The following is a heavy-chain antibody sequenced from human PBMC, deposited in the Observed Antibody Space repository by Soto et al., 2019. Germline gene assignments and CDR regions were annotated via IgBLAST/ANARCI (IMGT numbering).Heavy chain of an antibody. CDR1: GGSFSGYY. V-gene: IGHV4-34*01. CDR2: INHSGST. Sequence: PSETLSLTCAVYGGSFSGYYWSWIRQPPGKGLEWIGEINHSGSTNYNPSLKSRVTISVDTSKNQFSLKLSSVTAADTAVYYCASGGGYDPIDYWGQRTLVTVSS. CDR3: ASGGGYDPIDY. J-gene: IGHJ4*02. D-gene: IGHD5-12*01.